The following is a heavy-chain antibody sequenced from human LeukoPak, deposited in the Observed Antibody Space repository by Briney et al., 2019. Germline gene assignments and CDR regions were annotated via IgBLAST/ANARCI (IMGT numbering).Heavy chain of an antibody. Sequence: PGGSLRLSCAASGFTFSSYWMHWVRQAPGKGLVWVSRINSDGSSTRYADSVKGRFTISRDNAKNTLYLQMNSLRAEDTAVYYCASLMIVVVPAALYNAFDIWGQGTMVTVSS. CDR2: INSDGSST. CDR3: ASLMIVVVPAALYNAFDI. V-gene: IGHV3-74*01. J-gene: IGHJ3*02. D-gene: IGHD2-2*01. CDR1: GFTFSSYW.